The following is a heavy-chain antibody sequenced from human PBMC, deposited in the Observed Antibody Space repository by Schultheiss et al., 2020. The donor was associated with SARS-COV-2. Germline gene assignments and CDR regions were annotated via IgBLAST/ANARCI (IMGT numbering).Heavy chain of an antibody. Sequence: GGSLRLSCAASGFTFSSYSMNWVRQAPGKGLEWVSSISSSSSYIYYADSVKGRFTISRDNSKNTLYLQMNSLRAEDTAVYYCARDLDSSAWNGADTWGQGTLVTVSS. J-gene: IGHJ5*02. D-gene: IGHD3-22*01. CDR1: GFTFSSYS. CDR2: ISSSSSYI. V-gene: IGHV3-21*01. CDR3: ARDLDSSAWNGADT.